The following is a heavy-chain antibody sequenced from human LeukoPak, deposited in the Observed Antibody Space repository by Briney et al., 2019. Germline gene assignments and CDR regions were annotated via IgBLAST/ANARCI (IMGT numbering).Heavy chain of an antibody. D-gene: IGHD3-10*01. J-gene: IGHJ4*02. Sequence: PGGSLRLFCAASGFTFSSYAMSWVRQAPGKGLEWVSAISGSGGSTYYADSVKGRFTISRDNSKNTLYLQMNSLRAEDTAVYYCAKHYYGSGSYDYWGQGTLVTVSS. CDR1: GFTFSSYA. CDR2: ISGSGGST. CDR3: AKHYYGSGSYDY. V-gene: IGHV3-23*01.